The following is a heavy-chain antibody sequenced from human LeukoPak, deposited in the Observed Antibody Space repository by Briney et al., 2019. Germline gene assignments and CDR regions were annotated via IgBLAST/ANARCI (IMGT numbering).Heavy chain of an antibody. D-gene: IGHD3-9*01. V-gene: IGHV4-34*01. Sequence: SETLSLTCAVYGGSFSGYYWSWIRQPPGKGLEWIGEINHSGSTNYNPSLKSRVTISVDTSKNQFSLKLSSVTAADTAVYYCARRRGVLRYFDWLLSTPFDYWGQGTLVTVSS. CDR2: INHSGST. J-gene: IGHJ4*02. CDR1: GGSFSGYY. CDR3: ARRRGVLRYFDWLLSTPFDY.